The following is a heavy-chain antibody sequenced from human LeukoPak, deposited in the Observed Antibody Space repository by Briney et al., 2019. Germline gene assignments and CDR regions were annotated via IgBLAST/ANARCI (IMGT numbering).Heavy chain of an antibody. Sequence: TSETLSLTCAVYGGSFSGYYWSWIRQPPGKGLEWIGEINHSGSTNYNPSLKSRVTISVDTSKNQFSLKLSSVTAADTALYYCARHEGSGWYHWFDPWGQGTLVTVSS. CDR1: GGSFSGYY. V-gene: IGHV4-34*01. CDR2: INHSGST. CDR3: ARHEGSGWYHWFDP. D-gene: IGHD6-19*01. J-gene: IGHJ5*02.